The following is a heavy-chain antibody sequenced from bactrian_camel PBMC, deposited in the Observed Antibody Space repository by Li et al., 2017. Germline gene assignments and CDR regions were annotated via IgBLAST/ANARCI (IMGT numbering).Heavy chain of an antibody. Sequence: HVQLVESGGGSVQAGGSLRLSCTASGFTFVDSDMGWYRQAPGKEREGVAATDADGSRHYADSLKSRFTISQDNTNNRLYLQMDNLKPEDTAKYYCAAATVPTFVGLVCQESLTTGARGPRSPSP. CDR1: GFTFVDSD. D-gene: IGHD5*01. J-gene: IGHJ4*01. V-gene: IGHV3S55*01. CDR3: AAATVPTFVGLVCQESLTT. CDR2: TDADGSR.